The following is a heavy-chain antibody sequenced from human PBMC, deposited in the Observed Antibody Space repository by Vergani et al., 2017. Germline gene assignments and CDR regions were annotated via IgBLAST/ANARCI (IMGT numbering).Heavy chain of an antibody. CDR1: GGSISSGGYY. CDR2: IYYSGST. V-gene: IGHV4-31*03. CDR3: ARDRRYYESSGQNYYYYYGMDV. J-gene: IGHJ6*02. D-gene: IGHD3-22*01. Sequence: QVQLQESGPGLVKPSQTLSLTCTVSGGSISSGGYYWSWIRQHPGKGLEWIGYIYYSGSTYYNPSLKSRVTISVDTSKNQFSLKLSSVTAADTAVYYCARDRRYYESSGQNYYYYYGMDVWGQGTTVTVSS.